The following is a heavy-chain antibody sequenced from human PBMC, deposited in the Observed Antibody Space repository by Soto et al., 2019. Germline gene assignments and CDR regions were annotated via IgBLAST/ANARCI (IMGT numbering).Heavy chain of an antibody. V-gene: IGHV3-74*01. D-gene: IGHD1-1*01. CDR1: GFTFSSYW. CDR3: GRPNWNGERGALDI. J-gene: IGHJ3*02. Sequence: EVQLVESGGGLVQPGGSLRLSCAASGFTFSSYWMYWVRQAPGKGLVWVSRINKDGSTTSYADSVKGRFTTSRDNAKDTLYLQMNSLRGEDTDVYYCGRPNWNGERGALDIWGQGTMVTVSS. CDR2: INKDGSTT.